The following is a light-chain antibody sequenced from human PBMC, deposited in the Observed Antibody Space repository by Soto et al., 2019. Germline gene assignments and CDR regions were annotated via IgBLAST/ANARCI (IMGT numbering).Light chain of an antibody. J-gene: IGLJ2*01. CDR3: QVWEGASDRPV. CDR2: YDS. Sequence: YELTQPPSVSVAPGETARITCGGNDIGSKSVHWYQQRPGQAPVVVISYDSARPSGIPERFSGSNSGSSATLTISGVEAGDEADYFCQVWEGASDRPVFGGGTKLTVL. V-gene: IGLV3-21*01. CDR1: DIGSKS.